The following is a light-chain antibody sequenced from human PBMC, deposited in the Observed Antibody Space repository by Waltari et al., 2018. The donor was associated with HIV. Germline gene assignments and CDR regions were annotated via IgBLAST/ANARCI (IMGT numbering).Light chain of an antibody. CDR1: QGIRNG. CDR3: LQHHSYPLT. V-gene: IGKV1-17*01. J-gene: IGKJ1*01. CDR2: TAS. Sequence: DIQMTQSPSSLSASVGDRVTITCRASQGIRNGLGWYQQKPGKAPKRLIYTASTLQSGVPSRFSGSGSGTEVTLTISSLQPEDFATYYCLQHHSYPLTFGQGTKVDIK.